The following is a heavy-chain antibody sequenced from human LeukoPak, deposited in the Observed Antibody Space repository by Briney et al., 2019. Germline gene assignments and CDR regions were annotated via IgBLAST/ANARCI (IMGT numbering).Heavy chain of an antibody. D-gene: IGHD4-17*01. V-gene: IGHV3-64*01. CDR2: ISSNGGST. CDR3: ARDRSIYGDAFDI. Sequence: PGGSLRLSCAASGFTFSSYAMHWVRQAPGKGLECVSAISSNGGSTYYANSVKGGFTISRDNSKNTLYLQMGSLRAEDMAVYYCARDRSIYGDAFDIWGQGTMVTVSS. J-gene: IGHJ3*02. CDR1: GFTFSSYA.